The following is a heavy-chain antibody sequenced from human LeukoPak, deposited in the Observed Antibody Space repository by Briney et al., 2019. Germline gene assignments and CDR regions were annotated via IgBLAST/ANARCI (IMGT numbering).Heavy chain of an antibody. CDR2: INHSGST. J-gene: IGHJ5*02. D-gene: IGHD4-17*01. Sequence: SETLSLTCAVYGGSFSGYYWSWIRQPPGKGLEWIGEINHSGSTNYNPSLKSRVTISVDTSKNQFSLKLSSVTAADTAVYYCARGRNDYGDYGWFDPWAREPWSPSPQ. CDR1: GGSFSGYY. CDR3: ARGRNDYGDYGWFDP. V-gene: IGHV4-34*01.